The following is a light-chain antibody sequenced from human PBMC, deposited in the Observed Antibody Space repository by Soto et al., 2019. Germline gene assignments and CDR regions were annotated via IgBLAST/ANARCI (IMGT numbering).Light chain of an antibody. J-gene: IGKJ1*01. Sequence: DIQMTQSPSTLSASVGDRVTIICRASQSIGNWLAWYQQKPGKAPKLLIYKASSLESGVPSRFSGSGSGSEFTLTISRLEPEDFAVYYCQQYGNSPWTFGQGTKVDI. V-gene: IGKV1-5*03. CDR1: QSIGNW. CDR2: KAS. CDR3: QQYGNSPWT.